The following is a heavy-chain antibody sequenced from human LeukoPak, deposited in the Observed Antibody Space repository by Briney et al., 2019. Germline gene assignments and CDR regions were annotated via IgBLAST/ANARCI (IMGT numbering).Heavy chain of an antibody. D-gene: IGHD3-9*01. Sequence: GASVKVSCKASGYTFTGYYIHWVRQAPGQGLEWMGRINPNSGGTNYAQKFQDRVTMTRDTSISTAYMEMSRLRSDDTAVYYCARPPYYDILTAYPLDAFEYWGQGALVTVSS. V-gene: IGHV1-2*02. CDR1: GYTFTGYY. CDR3: ARPPYYDILTAYPLDAFEY. J-gene: IGHJ4*02. CDR2: INPNSGGT.